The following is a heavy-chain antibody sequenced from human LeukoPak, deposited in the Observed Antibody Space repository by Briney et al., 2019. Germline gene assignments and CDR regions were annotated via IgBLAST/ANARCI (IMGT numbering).Heavy chain of an antibody. D-gene: IGHD1-26*01. V-gene: IGHV4-39*01. Sequence: SETLSLTCTVSGGFINSRSYYWGWIRQPPGKGLEWIGSIYYSGSTYYNPSLKSRVTISVDTSKNQFSLKLSSVTAADTAVYYCARIVGASDYWGQGTLVTVSS. CDR2: IYYSGST. CDR3: ARIVGASDY. CDR1: GGFINSRSYY. J-gene: IGHJ4*02.